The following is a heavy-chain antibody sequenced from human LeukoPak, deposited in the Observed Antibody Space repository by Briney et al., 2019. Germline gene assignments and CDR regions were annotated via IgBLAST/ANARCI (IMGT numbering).Heavy chain of an antibody. Sequence: GGSLRLSCAASGFTFSSYAMTWVRQAPGKGLEWVSPISPSGGGTYYADSVKGRFTISRDNSKNTLYLQMNSLRVEDTAVYYCARAKASEYCTSASCFMDVWGQGTTVTVSS. CDR1: GFTFSSYA. D-gene: IGHD2-2*01. CDR3: ARAKASEYCTSASCFMDV. J-gene: IGHJ6*02. CDR2: ISPSGGGT. V-gene: IGHV3-23*01.